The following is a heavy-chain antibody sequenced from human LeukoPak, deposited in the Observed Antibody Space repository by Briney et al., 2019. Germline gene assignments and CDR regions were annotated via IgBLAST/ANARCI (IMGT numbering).Heavy chain of an antibody. Sequence: GRSLRVSCAASAFTFSSYAMHWVRQAPGKGLEWVAGISYDGSDKYYADSVKGRFTISRDNSENTLYLQMNSLRAEDTAVYYCAKDYYTGSYRPFDCWGQGTQVTVSS. CDR3: AKDYYTGSYRPFDC. D-gene: IGHD1-26*01. V-gene: IGHV3-30*18. CDR2: ISYDGSDK. CDR1: AFTFSSYA. J-gene: IGHJ4*02.